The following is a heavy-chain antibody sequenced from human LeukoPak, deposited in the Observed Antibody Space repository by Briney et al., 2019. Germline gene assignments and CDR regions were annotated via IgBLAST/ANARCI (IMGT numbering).Heavy chain of an antibody. Sequence: SETLSLTRAVYGGSFSGYYWSWIRQPPGKGLEWIGEINHSGSTNYNPSLKSRVTMSLDTSKNQISLKLYSVTAADTAVYYCVREGYDSSGYYLDSWGQGTLVTVSS. CDR1: GGSFSGYY. CDR2: INHSGST. CDR3: VREGYDSSGYYLDS. D-gene: IGHD3-22*01. V-gene: IGHV4-34*01. J-gene: IGHJ4*02.